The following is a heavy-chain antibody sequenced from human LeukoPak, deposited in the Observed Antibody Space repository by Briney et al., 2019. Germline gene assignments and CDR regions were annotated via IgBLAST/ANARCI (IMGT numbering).Heavy chain of an antibody. CDR2: ISSSGSYT. J-gene: IGHJ5*02. D-gene: IGHD2-21*01. V-gene: IGHV3-11*05. Sequence: GRSLRLSCAASGFTFSNYYMSWIRQAPGKGLEWVSYISSSGSYTNYAYSVTGRFTISRDNAKNSLYLQMNSLRAEDTAVYYCARVYVFAIGDWFDPWGKGTLVTASS. CDR3: ARVYVFAIGDWFDP. CDR1: GFTFSNYY.